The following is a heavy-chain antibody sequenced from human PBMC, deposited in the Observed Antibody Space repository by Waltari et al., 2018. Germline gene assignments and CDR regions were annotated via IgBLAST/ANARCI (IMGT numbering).Heavy chain of an antibody. D-gene: IGHD3-10*01. CDR1: GFPFSTYA. V-gene: IGHV3-30*01. J-gene: IGHJ4*02. Sequence: QVQLVESGGGVVHPGGSLRLSCAASGFPFSTYAVHWVRQAPGKGLEWVAVISYDGSIKYNADPVEGRFTISRDNARNTMSLQMNSLTTEDTAVYYCPRGGLEWFGELFDYWGQGTLVTVSS. CDR3: PRGGLEWFGELFDY. CDR2: ISYDGSIK.